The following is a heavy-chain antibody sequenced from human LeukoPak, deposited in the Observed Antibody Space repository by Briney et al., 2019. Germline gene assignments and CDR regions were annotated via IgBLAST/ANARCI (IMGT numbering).Heavy chain of an antibody. V-gene: IGHV3-7*01. CDR1: GFPLNTYF. D-gene: IGHD3-3*01. CDR2: LDPEGDDD. Sequence: PGGSLRLSCMASGFPLNTYFMTWVRQAPGRGLEWVANLDPEGDDDFYLDSVKGRFSISRDNAKNSLYLLMTNLKVEDTAVYYCARDVLIGFWSGYSDFWGPGTLVAVAS. J-gene: IGHJ4*02. CDR3: ARDVLIGFWSGYSDF.